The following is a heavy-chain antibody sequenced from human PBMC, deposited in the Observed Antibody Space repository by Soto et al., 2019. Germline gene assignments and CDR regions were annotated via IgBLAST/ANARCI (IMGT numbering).Heavy chain of an antibody. CDR3: ARQGLLGSGLGMNV. V-gene: IGHV1-18*01. D-gene: IGHD6-25*01. J-gene: IGHJ6*02. CDR2: ISADNGNT. CDR1: GYTFTSYG. Sequence: QVQLVQSGAEVKKPGASVKVSCKASGYTFTSYGISWVRQAPGQGLEWMGWISADNGNTNYAQKLQGRFTMTTDTSTRTAYMELRSLRDDDPSVYYCARQGLLGSGLGMNVWGQGSTVSV.